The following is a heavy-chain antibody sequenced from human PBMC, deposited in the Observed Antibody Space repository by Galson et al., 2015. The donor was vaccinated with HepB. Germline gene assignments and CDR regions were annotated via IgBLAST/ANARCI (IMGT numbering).Heavy chain of an antibody. CDR3: ASPRRDGYNSLDYDC. CDR2: INPNSGGT. Sequence: SVTVSCKASGYTFTGYYIHWLRQAPGQGLEWMGWINPNSGGTNYAQKFQGRVTMARDTSITTAYMKLNRLRSDDTAVYYCASPRRDGYNSLDYDCWGQGTLVTVSS. V-gene: IGHV1-2*02. CDR1: GYTFTGYY. J-gene: IGHJ4*02. D-gene: IGHD5-24*01.